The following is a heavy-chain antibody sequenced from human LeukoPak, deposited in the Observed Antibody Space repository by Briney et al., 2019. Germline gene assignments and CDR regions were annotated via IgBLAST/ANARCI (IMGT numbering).Heavy chain of an antibody. CDR1: GFTFSSYG. CDR3: AKAAVGATGGPLDY. D-gene: IGHD1-26*01. J-gene: IGHJ4*02. CDR2: ISYDGSNK. V-gene: IGHV3-30*18. Sequence: PGGSLRLSCAASGFTFSSYGMHWVRQAPGKGLEWVAVISYDGSNKYYADSVKGRFTISRDNSKNTLYLQMNSQRAEDTAVYYCAKAAVGATGGPLDYWGQGTLVTVSS.